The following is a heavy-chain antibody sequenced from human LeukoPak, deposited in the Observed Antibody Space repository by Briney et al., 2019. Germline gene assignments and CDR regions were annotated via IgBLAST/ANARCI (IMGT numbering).Heavy chain of an antibody. V-gene: IGHV4-59*08. J-gene: IGHJ4*02. Sequence: PSETLSLTCTVSGGSINSFYWNWIRQFPGKGLEWIRYIYSSGSTNYNPSLKSRVTISVDTSKSQFSLKLSSVTAVDTAVYYCARGRWLQHFFDYWGQGTLVTVSS. CDR2: IYSSGST. CDR1: GGSINSFY. CDR3: ARGRWLQHFFDY. D-gene: IGHD5-12*01.